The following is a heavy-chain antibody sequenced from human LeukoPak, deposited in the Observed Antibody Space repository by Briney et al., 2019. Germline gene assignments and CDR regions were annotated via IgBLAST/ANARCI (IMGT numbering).Heavy chain of an antibody. CDR3: ARGLYGSGSYYDY. D-gene: IGHD3-10*01. Sequence: SETLSLTCTGSGGSISSSSYYWGWIRQPPGKGLEWISSIYYSGSTNYNPSLKSRVTISVDTSKNQFSLKLSSETAADTAVYYCARGLYGSGSYYDYWGQGTLVTVSS. CDR1: GGSISSSSYY. CDR2: IYYSGST. V-gene: IGHV4-39*07. J-gene: IGHJ4*02.